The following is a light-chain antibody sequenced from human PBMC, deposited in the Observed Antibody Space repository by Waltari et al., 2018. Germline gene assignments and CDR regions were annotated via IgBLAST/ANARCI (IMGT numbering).Light chain of an antibody. CDR2: EAS. CDR3: QKYVNLPAT. Sequence: EIVLTQSPGPLSLSPGERATLPCRASQSVSQYLAWYQQRPGPAPTLLIYEASIRATGIPDRFSGSGSGTDFSLTISRLEPEDFAVYYCQKYVNLPATFGQGTKVEIK. CDR1: QSVSQY. V-gene: IGKV3-20*01. J-gene: IGKJ1*01.